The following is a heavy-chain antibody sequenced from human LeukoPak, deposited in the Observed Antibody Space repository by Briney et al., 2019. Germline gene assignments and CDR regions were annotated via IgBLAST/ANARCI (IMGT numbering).Heavy chain of an antibody. CDR1: GYTLTELS. J-gene: IGHJ3*02. V-gene: IGHV1-24*01. CDR2: FDPEDGET. D-gene: IGHD1-26*01. CDR3: ATAGPFIVGATRAYDAFDI. Sequence: RASVKVSCKVSGYTLTELSMHWVRQAPGKGLEWMGGFDPEDGETIYAQKFQGRVTMTEDTSTDTAYMELSSLRSEDTAVYYCATAGPFIVGATRAYDAFDIWGQGTMVTVST.